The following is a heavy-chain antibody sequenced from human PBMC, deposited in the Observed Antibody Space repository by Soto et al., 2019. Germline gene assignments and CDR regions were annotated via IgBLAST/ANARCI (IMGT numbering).Heavy chain of an antibody. J-gene: IGHJ4*02. D-gene: IGHD3-16*01. CDR2: IIPILGIA. CDR1: GGTFSSYT. CDR3: AGGWGGVETGPRSDY. V-gene: IGHV1-69*02. Sequence: QVQLVQSGAEVKKPGSSVKVSCKASGGTFSSYTISWVRQAPGQGLEWMGRIIPILGIANYAQKFQGRVTITADKSTSTAYMELGSLRSEGTAVYYWAGGWGGVETGPRSDYWGQGTLVTVSS.